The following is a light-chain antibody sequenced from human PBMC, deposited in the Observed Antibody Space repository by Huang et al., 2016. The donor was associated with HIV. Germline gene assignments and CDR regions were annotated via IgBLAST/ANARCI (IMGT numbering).Light chain of an antibody. J-gene: IGKJ1*01. CDR2: DAS. Sequence: DIVLTQSPATLSLSPGERATLSCRAGQSVGSYLAWYQQTPGQAPRLLVSDASHRATGSPARFSCSGSGTDFTLTISSLEPEDFAVYYCHQHSSWPGTFGQGTRVEIK. V-gene: IGKV3-11*01. CDR1: QSVGSY. CDR3: HQHSSWPGT.